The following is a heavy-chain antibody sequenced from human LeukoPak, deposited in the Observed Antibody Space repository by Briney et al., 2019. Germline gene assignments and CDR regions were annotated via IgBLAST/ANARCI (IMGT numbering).Heavy chain of an antibody. Sequence: ASVKVSCKASGYTFTGYYMHWVRQASGQGLEWMGGIIPIFGTANYAQKFQGRVTITADKSTSTAYMELSSLRSEDTAVYYCARLDYGDHHWGQGTLVTVSS. J-gene: IGHJ5*02. CDR2: IIPIFGTA. CDR3: ARLDYGDHH. V-gene: IGHV1-69*06. CDR1: GYTFTGYY. D-gene: IGHD4-17*01.